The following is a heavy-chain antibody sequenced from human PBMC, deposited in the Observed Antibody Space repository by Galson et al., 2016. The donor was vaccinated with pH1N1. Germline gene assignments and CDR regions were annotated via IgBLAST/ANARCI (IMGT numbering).Heavy chain of an antibody. V-gene: IGHV3-7*03. CDR2: IKQDGSEK. J-gene: IGHJ6*02. D-gene: IGHD6-13*01. CDR3: ARAGSSWDTYYYYYGMDV. CDR1: GFTFSSYW. Sequence: SLRLSCAASGFTFSSYWMSWVRQAPGKGLEWVANIKQDGSEKHYVDSVKGRFTISRDNAKNSLYLLMNSLRAEDTAVYYCARAGSSWDTYYYYYGMDVWGQGTTVTVSS.